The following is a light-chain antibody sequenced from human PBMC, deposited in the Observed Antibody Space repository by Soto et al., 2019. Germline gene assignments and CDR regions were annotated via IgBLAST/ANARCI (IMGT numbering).Light chain of an antibody. CDR2: KAS. J-gene: IGKJ1*01. V-gene: IGKV1-5*03. Sequence: DIQMTQSPSTLSASVGDRVTITCRASQSISSWLAWYQQKPGKAPKLLIYKASSLESGVPSRFSGSGAGTEFPLTISSLQYDDFATYYCQQYNSYSRAFGQGTKVEIK. CDR1: QSISSW. CDR3: QQYNSYSRA.